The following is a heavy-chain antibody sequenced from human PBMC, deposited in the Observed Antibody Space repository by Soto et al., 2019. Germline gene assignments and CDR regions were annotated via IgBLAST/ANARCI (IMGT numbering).Heavy chain of an antibody. CDR3: AKGDNLGPKTGYAFDP. V-gene: IGHV6-1*01. D-gene: IGHD5-12*01. J-gene: IGHJ5*02. CDR2: TYFRSKWYN. Sequence: SQTLSLTFAISGDSVSSNTASWNWIRQSPSRCLEWLGRTYFRSKWYNDYAVSVKSRIIINPDTSNNQFSLQLNSVTPEDTAVYFCAKGDNLGPKTGYAFDPWGQGIMVTVSS. CDR1: GDSVSSNTAS.